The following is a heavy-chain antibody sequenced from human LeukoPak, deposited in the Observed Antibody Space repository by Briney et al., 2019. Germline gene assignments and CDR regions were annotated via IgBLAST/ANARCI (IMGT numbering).Heavy chain of an antibody. CDR2: INTNTGNP. Sequence: ASVTVSCKASGYTFTSYAMNWVRQAPGQGLEGMGWINTNTGNPTYAQGFTGRFVFSLDTSVSTAYLQISSLKAEDTAVYYCARGRVIQSYNWFDPWGQGTLVTVSS. D-gene: IGHD4-11*01. CDR3: ARGRVIQSYNWFDP. V-gene: IGHV7-4-1*02. J-gene: IGHJ5*02. CDR1: GYTFTSYA.